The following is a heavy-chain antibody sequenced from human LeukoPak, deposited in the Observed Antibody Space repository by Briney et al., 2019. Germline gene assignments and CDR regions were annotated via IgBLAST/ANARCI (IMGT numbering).Heavy chain of an antibody. D-gene: IGHD5-12*01. J-gene: IGHJ4*02. CDR2: ISSSSSYI. CDR3: ARDGGGYDWDLDY. Sequence: KPGGSLRLSCAASGFTFSSYSMNGLPQPPGKGLEYVSSISSSSSYIYYADSVKGRFTISRDNAKNLLYLQMNSLRAEDTAVYYCARDGGGYDWDLDYWGQGTLVMVSS. V-gene: IGHV3-21*01. CDR1: GFTFSSYS.